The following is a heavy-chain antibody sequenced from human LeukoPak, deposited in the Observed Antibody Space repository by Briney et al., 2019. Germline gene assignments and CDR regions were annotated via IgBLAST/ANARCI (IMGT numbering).Heavy chain of an antibody. CDR3: ARAHSGSYLDY. CDR1: GGTFSSYA. V-gene: IGHV1-46*01. Sequence: ASVKVSCKASGGTFSSYAISWVRQAPGQGLEWMGIINPSGGSTSYAQKFQGRVTMTRDTSTSTVYMELSSLRSEDTAVYYCARAHSGSYLDYWGQGTLVTVSS. D-gene: IGHD1-26*01. CDR2: INPSGGST. J-gene: IGHJ4*02.